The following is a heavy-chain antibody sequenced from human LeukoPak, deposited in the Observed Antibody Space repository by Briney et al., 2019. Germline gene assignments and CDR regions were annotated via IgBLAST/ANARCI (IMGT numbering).Heavy chain of an antibody. J-gene: IGHJ6*02. D-gene: IGHD5-18*01. CDR3: ARDIGYSYDITYYYYGMDV. CDR1: GFTFSSYA. Sequence: PGGSLRLSCAASGFTFSSYAMHWVRQAPGKGLEWVAVISYDGSNKYYADSVKGRFTISRDNSKNTLYLQMNSLRAEDTAVYYCARDIGYSYDITYYYYGMDVWGQGTTVTVSS. V-gene: IGHV3-30-3*01. CDR2: ISYDGSNK.